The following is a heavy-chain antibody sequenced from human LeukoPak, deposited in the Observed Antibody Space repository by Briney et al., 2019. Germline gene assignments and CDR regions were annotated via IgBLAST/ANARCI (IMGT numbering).Heavy chain of an antibody. D-gene: IGHD2-8*01. J-gene: IGHJ4*02. CDR3: ARSVYSYSFDY. Sequence: GGSLRLSCAASGFTFSSYAMHWVRQAPGKGLEWVAVISYDGSNKYYADSVKGRFTISRDNSKNTLYLQMNSLRAEDTALYYCARSVYSYSFDYWGQGTLVTVSS. CDR2: ISYDGSNK. CDR1: GFTFSSYA. V-gene: IGHV3-30*07.